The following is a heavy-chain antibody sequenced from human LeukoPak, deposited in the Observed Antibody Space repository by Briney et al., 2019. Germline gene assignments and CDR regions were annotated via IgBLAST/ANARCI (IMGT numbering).Heavy chain of an antibody. CDR3: ARRQGYCSSTGCPNSWFDP. CDR1: GYSFTSYW. V-gene: IGHV5-51*01. CDR2: IYPGDSDT. J-gene: IGHJ5*02. Sequence: GESLKISCKGSGYSFTSYWIGWVRQMPGKGLEWMGIIYPGDSDTRYSPSFQGQVTISTDKSTSTAYLQWTSLKASDTAIYYCARRQGYCSSTGCPNSWFDPWGQGTLVTV. D-gene: IGHD2-2*01.